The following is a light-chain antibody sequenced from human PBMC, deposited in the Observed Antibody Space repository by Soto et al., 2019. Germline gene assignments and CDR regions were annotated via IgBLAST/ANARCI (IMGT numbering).Light chain of an antibody. CDR2: DAS. Sequence: IQMTQSPSTLFTSVGDRVTITCRASQSISSWLAWYQQKPGKAPKLLIYDASSLQSGVPSRFSGSGSGTEFTLTISSLQPEDFATYYCQQLNSYPRTFGQGTKVDIK. CDR3: QQLNSYPRT. CDR1: QSISSW. J-gene: IGKJ1*01. V-gene: IGKV1-5*01.